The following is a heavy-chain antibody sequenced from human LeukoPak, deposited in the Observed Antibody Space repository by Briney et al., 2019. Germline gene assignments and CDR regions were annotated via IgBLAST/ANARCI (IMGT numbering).Heavy chain of an antibody. V-gene: IGHV4-30-4*08. J-gene: IGHJ5*02. CDR1: GGSISSDDDY. CDR3: ARCPSPGWFDP. CDR2: IYYSGST. Sequence: PSETLSLTCTVSGGSISSDDDYWSWIRQPPGKGLEWIGFIYYSGSTYYKPSLKSRVTISMDTSKNQFSLRLSSVTAADTAVYYCARCPSPGWFDPWGQGTLVTVSS.